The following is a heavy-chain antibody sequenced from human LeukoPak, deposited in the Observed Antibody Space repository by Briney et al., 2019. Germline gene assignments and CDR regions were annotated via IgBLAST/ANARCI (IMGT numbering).Heavy chain of an antibody. D-gene: IGHD3-22*01. CDR1: GGSFSGYY. Sequence: SESLSLTCAVYGGSFSGYYWSWIRQPPGKGLEWSGEINHSASTNYNPSIKSRVTISVDTSKNQFSLKLSSVTAADTAVYYCARGGTGTPQRHRAYYYDSSGYYLRGAFDIWGQGTMVTVSS. CDR2: INHSAST. CDR3: ARGGTGTPQRHRAYYYDSSGYYLRGAFDI. J-gene: IGHJ3*02. V-gene: IGHV4-34*01.